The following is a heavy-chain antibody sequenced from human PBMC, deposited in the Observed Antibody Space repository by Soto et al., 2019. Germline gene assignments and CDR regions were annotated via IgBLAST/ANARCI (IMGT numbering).Heavy chain of an antibody. Sequence: GASVKVSCKASGGTFSRYGISWVRQAPGQGLEWMGGIIPMFAKANYAQKFQDRVTITADESTGTAYMELRSLRFEDTAVYYCTRDGTLYDSSAYYYVYWGQGTLVTVSS. V-gene: IGHV1-69*13. CDR1: GGTFSRYG. CDR3: TRDGTLYDSSAYYYVY. D-gene: IGHD3-22*01. CDR2: IIPMFAKA. J-gene: IGHJ4*02.